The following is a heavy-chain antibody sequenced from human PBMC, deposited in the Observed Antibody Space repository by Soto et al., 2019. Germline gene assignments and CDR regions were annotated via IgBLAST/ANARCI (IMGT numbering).Heavy chain of an antibody. J-gene: IGHJ4*02. V-gene: IGHV4-59*01. D-gene: IGHD3-10*01. CDR3: ARVDYYGAGTYLFEY. CDR1: GASMGRYY. CDR2: ISDSETT. Sequence: SSETLSLTCTVSGASMGRYYWSWIRQSPGKGLEWIGYISDSETTNYSPSLRSRVTISLETSKSQFSLKLSSVTAADTAVYYCARVDYYGAGTYLFEYWGPGTLVTVSS.